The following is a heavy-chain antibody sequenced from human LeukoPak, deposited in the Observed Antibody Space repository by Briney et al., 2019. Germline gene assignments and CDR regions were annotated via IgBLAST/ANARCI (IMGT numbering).Heavy chain of an antibody. Sequence: SETLSLTCTVSGGSIRSSYYYWGWIRQPPGKGLEWIGSIYDSGSTYYNPSLKSRVTISVDTSKNQFSLKLNSVTAADTAVYYCARDRDSSGYYNWFDPWGQGTLVTVSS. V-gene: IGHV4-39*02. J-gene: IGHJ5*02. CDR2: IYDSGST. CDR1: GGSIRSSYYY. CDR3: ARDRDSSGYYNWFDP. D-gene: IGHD3-22*01.